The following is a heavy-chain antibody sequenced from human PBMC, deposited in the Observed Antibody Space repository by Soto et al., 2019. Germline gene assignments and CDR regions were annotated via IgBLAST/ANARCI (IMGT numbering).Heavy chain of an antibody. Sequence: LRLSCAASGFTFSGSAVHWVRQASGKGLEWIGRSRSRVNGYATAYAASVKGRFTISRDDSKNTAYLQMSSLKTEDTAMYYCTRLYSSGFDYWGRGALVTVSS. J-gene: IGHJ4*02. CDR3: TRLYSSGFDY. D-gene: IGHD6-19*01. V-gene: IGHV3-73*01. CDR1: GFTFSGSA. CDR2: SRSRVNGYAT.